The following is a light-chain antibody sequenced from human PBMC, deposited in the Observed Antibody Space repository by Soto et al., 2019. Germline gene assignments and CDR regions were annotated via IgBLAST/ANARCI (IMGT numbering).Light chain of an antibody. Sequence: QSVLTQPPSASGTPGQRVTISCSGSSSNIGDNYVYWYRQFPGTAPKLLIYRNDQRPSGVPDRFSGSKSGTSASLAISGLRSEDEADYSCAAWDDSLSGVVFGGGTKLTVL. CDR2: RND. J-gene: IGLJ2*01. CDR1: SSNIGDNY. V-gene: IGLV1-47*01. CDR3: AAWDDSLSGVV.